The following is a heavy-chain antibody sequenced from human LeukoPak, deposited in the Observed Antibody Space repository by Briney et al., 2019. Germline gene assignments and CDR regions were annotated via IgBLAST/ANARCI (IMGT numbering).Heavy chain of an antibody. V-gene: IGHV4-39*07. CDR1: GVSISSSSYY. D-gene: IGHD3-22*01. CDR2: IYYSGST. J-gene: IGHJ3*01. Sequence: PSETLSLTCTVSGVSISSSSYYWGWIRQPPGKGLEWIGRIYYSGSTYYNPSLRRRVTISVDTPNNQFSLKLSSVSAATTAASFCARVTAILVGWGQGTMVTVSS. CDR3: ARVTAILVG.